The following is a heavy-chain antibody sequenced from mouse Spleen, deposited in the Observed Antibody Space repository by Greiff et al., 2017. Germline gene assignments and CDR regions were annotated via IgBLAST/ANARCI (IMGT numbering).Heavy chain of an antibody. CDR1: GFTFSSYA. CDR2: ISSGGGNT. V-gene: IGHV5-9*04. CDR3: ARAHGDYFDY. Sequence: EVKLVESGGGLVKLGGSLKLSCAASGFTFSSYAMSWVRQTPEKRLEWVATISSGGGNTYYPDSVKGRFTISRDNAKNTLYLQMSSLKSEDTAMYYCARAHGDYFDYWGQGTTLTVSS. J-gene: IGHJ2*01.